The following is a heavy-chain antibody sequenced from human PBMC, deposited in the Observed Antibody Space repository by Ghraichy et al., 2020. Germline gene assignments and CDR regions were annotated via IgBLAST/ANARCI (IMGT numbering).Heavy chain of an antibody. V-gene: IGHV3-23*01. CDR3: AKKCFYDSSGYYCG. D-gene: IGHD3-22*01. J-gene: IGHJ4*02. CDR1: GFTFSSYA. CDR2: ISGSGGST. Sequence: GGSLRLSCAASGFTFSSYAMSWVRQAPGKGLEWVSAISGSGGSTYYADSVKGRFTISRDNSKNTLYLQMNSLRAEDTAVYYCAKKCFYDSSGYYCGWGQGTLVTVSS.